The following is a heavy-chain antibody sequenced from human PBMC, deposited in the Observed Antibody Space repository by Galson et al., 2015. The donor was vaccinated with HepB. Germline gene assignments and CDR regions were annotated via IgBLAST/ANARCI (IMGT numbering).Heavy chain of an antibody. Sequence: SLRLSCAASGFIFSSSWMSWVRQAPGKGLEWVANIKQDGSEKYYVDSVKGRFTIYRDNVKNSLNLQMDGLRAEDTAVYYCARLIVGAIDYWGQGILVTVSS. V-gene: IGHV3-7*03. CDR1: GFIFSSSW. CDR2: IKQDGSEK. J-gene: IGHJ4*02. CDR3: ARLIVGAIDY. D-gene: IGHD1-26*01.